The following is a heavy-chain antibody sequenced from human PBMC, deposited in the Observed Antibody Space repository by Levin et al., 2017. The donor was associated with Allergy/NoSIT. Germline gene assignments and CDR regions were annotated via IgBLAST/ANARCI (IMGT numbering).Heavy chain of an antibody. CDR3: ARDEATSRENVFDK. J-gene: IGHJ3*02. CDR2: FYPESRDT. V-gene: IGHV1-2*02. CDR1: GYTFTDYY. Sequence: ASVKVSCKTSGYTFTDYYIHWVRQAPGQGLEWMGYFYPESRDTYYAQNFQDRVIMTGDTSISTVYMELSRLTSDDTAVYFCARDEATSRENVFDKWGQGTMITVSS.